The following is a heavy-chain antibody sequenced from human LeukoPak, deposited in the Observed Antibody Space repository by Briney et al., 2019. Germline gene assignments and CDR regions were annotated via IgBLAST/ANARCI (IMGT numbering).Heavy chain of an antibody. CDR2: IYYSGST. J-gene: IGHJ4*02. D-gene: IGHD3-3*01. CDR1: GGSISSSSYY. V-gene: IGHV4-39*01. Sequence: SETLSLTCTVSGGSISSSSYYWGWIRQPPGEGLEWIGSIYYSGSTYYNPSLKSRVTISVDTSKNQFSLKLSSVTAADTAVYYCARHGPYYDFWSGYYKGYYFDYWGQGTLVTVSS. CDR3: ARHGPYYDFWSGYYKGYYFDY.